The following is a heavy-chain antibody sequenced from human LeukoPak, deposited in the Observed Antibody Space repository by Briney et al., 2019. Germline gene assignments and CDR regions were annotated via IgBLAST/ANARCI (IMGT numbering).Heavy chain of an antibody. Sequence: SETLSLTCTVSGGSISSRSYYWGWIRQPPGKGLEWIGSIYFSGSTYYNPSLDSRVTISLDTSKSQFSLRLTSVTAADTAVYYCARRGAWQWLGIVYWGQGTLVTVSS. V-gene: IGHV4-39*01. D-gene: IGHD6-19*01. CDR3: ARRGAWQWLGIVY. J-gene: IGHJ4*02. CDR1: GGSISSRSYY. CDR2: IYFSGST.